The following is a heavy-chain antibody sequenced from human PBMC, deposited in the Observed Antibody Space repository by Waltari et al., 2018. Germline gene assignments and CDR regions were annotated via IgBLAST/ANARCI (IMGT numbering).Heavy chain of an antibody. CDR2: ISPNNGGT. D-gene: IGHD2-2*01. J-gene: IGHJ3*02. V-gene: IGHV1-2*02. Sequence: QVQLVQSGAEVKKPGASVRVSCKASGSTFTDCRIHWVRQAPGQGLEWMGWISPNNGGTHYAQKFQDRITMTRDTSISTAYMELSRLSFDDTAVYYCARKSSSTFDIWGQGTVVTVSS. CDR1: GSTFTDCR. CDR3: ARKSSSTFDI.